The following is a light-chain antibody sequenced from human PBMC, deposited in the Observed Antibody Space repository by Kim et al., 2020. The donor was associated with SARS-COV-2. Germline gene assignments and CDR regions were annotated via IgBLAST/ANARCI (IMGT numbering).Light chain of an antibody. CDR2: QDS. V-gene: IGLV3-1*01. CDR3: QAWDSSLYV. J-gene: IGLJ1*01. CDR1: KLGDKY. Sequence: SYELTQPPSVSVSPGQTASITCSGDKLGDKYACXYQQKPGQSPVLVIYQDSKRPSGIPERFSGSNSGNTATLTISGTQAMDEADYYCQAWDSSLYVFGT.